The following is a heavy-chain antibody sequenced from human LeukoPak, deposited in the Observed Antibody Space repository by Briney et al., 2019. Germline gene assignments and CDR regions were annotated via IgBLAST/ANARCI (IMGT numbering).Heavy chain of an antibody. V-gene: IGHV3-30*02. CDR3: AKDRVASRTGGYFEH. J-gene: IGHJ1*01. D-gene: IGHD3-10*01. Sequence: GGSLTLSCVASGFSFSSFGMHWVRQAPGRGLEWVGFIRYGGSEKSDADSEKRGLTISRDNSKKTLYLQMNDMSTEDTAVYYCAKDRVASRTGGYFEHWGQGTRVIVSS. CDR2: IRYGGSEK. CDR1: GFSFSSFG.